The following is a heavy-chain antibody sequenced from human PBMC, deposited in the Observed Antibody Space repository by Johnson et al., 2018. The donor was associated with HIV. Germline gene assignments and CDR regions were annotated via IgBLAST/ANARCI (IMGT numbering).Heavy chain of an antibody. CDR3: ASPQAGDYPQDDAFHI. V-gene: IGHV3-74*02. CDR2: INADGRST. CDR1: GFTFGRYW. D-gene: IGHD4-17*01. J-gene: IGHJ3*02. Sequence: VQLVESGGGLVQPGGSLRLSCAASGFTFGRYWMHWVRQAPGKGLVWVSRINADGRSTTYADSVKGRFTISRYNAQNTLYLQMNSLRAEDTAVYYCASPQAGDYPQDDAFHIWGQGTVVTVSS.